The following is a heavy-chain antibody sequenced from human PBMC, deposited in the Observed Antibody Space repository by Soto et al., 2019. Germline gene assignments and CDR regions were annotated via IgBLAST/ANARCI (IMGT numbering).Heavy chain of an antibody. D-gene: IGHD1-26*01. CDR2: IYYSWST. V-gene: IGHV4-30-4*01. Sequence: ASETLSLTCTVSGGSITSGDYYWSWIRQPPGKGLEWIGYIYYSWSTYYNPSLKSRMTMSADTSKNQTSLNLSSVPAADTAMYYCPAGPPWEQHFDTWGQGTLVTVSS. CDR3: PAGPPWEQHFDT. J-gene: IGHJ4*02. CDR1: GGSITSGDYY.